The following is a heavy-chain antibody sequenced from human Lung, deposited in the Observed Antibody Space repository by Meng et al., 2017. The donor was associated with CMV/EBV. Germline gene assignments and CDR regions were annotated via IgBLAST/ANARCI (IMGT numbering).Heavy chain of an antibody. D-gene: IGHD2/OR15-2a*01. CDR1: GGTFIRRS. V-gene: IGHV1-46*01. CDR3: ARRGSTTSQQPGYFDL. J-gene: IGHJ2*01. CDR2: INPSGGST. Sequence: ASVTVSRLGCGGTFIRRSIRGVRQAPGQGREWVGIINPSGGSTTYEQKFQGRVVLTRDTSKSTVYMDLSSLRSEDRAVYYCARRGSTTSQQPGYFDLWGRG.